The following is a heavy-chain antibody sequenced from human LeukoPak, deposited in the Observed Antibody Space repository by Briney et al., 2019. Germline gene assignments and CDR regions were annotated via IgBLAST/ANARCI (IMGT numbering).Heavy chain of an antibody. J-gene: IGHJ4*02. Sequence: PGGSLRLSCGASGFTLSSYAMSWVRQAPGKGLEWVSGISGSGGSTYYRESVKGRFTISRDISKNTLYLQMNSLRAEDTAVYYCAKVGSPTRRYYFDYWGQGTLVTVSS. CDR3: AKVGSPTRRYYFDY. CDR1: GFTLSSYA. V-gene: IGHV3-23*01. D-gene: IGHD3-10*01. CDR2: ISGSGGST.